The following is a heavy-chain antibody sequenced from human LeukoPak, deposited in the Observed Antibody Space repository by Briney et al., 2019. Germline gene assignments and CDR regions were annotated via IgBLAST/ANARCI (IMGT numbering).Heavy chain of an antibody. D-gene: IGHD5-18*01. CDR2: IWYDGSNK. Sequence: PGGSLRLSCAASGFTFSSYGMHWVRQAPGKGLEWVAVIWYDGSNKYYADSVKGRFTISRDNSKNTLYLQMNSLRAEDTAVYYCAKDPQRGYSYGLDYWGQGTLVTVSS. J-gene: IGHJ4*02. CDR1: GFTFSSYG. CDR3: AKDPQRGYSYGLDY. V-gene: IGHV3-33*06.